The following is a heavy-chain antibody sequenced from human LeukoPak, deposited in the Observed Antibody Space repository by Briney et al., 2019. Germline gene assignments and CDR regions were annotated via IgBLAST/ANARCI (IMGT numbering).Heavy chain of an antibody. CDR1: GGSISSYY. V-gene: IGHV4-4*07. CDR3: ARGPTIFGVVMKAFDI. D-gene: IGHD3-3*01. CDR2: IYTSGST. J-gene: IGHJ3*02. Sequence: SETLSLTCTVSGGSISSYYWSWIRQPAGKGLEWIGRIYTSGSTNYNPSLKSRVTMSVDTSKNQFSLKLSSVTAADTAVYYCARGPTIFGVVMKAFDIWGQGTMVTVSS.